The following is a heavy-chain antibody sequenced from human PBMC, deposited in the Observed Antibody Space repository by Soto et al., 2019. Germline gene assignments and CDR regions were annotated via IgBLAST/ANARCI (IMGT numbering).Heavy chain of an antibody. D-gene: IGHD2-2*01. V-gene: IGHV3-23*01. CDR3: AKTAAPRGAYYFDY. Sequence: EVQLLDSGGGLVQPGGSLRLSCAASGFTFSNYAMSWVRQAPGKGLEWVSSISGSGSTTYYTDSVKSRFTISRDNSKSMLSLQMDSLRAEDTAIYYCAKTAAPRGAYYFDYWGQGTLLTVSS. CDR1: GFTFSNYA. J-gene: IGHJ4*02. CDR2: ISGSGSTT.